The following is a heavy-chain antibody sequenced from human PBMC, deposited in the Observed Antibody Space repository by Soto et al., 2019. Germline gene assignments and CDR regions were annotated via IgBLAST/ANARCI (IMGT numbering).Heavy chain of an antibody. J-gene: IGHJ3*02. CDR1: GFTFSSYW. V-gene: IGHV3-74*01. CDR2: INSDGSST. Sequence: PGGSLRLSCAASGFTFSSYWMHCVRQAPGKGLVWGSRINSDGSSTSYADSVKGRFTISIDNAKNTLYLHMNSLRAEDTAVYYCARDQEIQLCDTEDAFDIWGQGTMVTVSS. D-gene: IGHD5-18*01. CDR3: ARDQEIQLCDTEDAFDI.